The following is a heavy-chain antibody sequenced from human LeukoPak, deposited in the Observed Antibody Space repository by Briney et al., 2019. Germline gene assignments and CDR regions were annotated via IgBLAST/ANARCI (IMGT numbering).Heavy chain of an antibody. D-gene: IGHD6-19*01. CDR1: GGSISSYY. CDR2: IYYSGST. V-gene: IGHV4-59*12. CDR3: ARDSNGWIYAEYFQH. J-gene: IGHJ1*01. Sequence: PSETLSLTCTVSGGSISSYYWSWIRQPPGKGLEWIGYIYYSGSTNYNPSLKSRVTISVDTSKNQFSLKLSSVTVADTAVYYCARDSNGWIYAEYFQHWGQGTLVTVSS.